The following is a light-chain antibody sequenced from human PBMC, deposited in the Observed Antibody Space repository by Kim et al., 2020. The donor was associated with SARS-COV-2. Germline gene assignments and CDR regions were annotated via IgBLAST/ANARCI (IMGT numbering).Light chain of an antibody. CDR3: QQRSNLWT. V-gene: IGKV3-11*01. J-gene: IGKJ2*02. CDR2: DAS. Sequence: LALSPGARSPLSCRASESVSSSVAWYQQKPGQAPRLLIYDASNRATGIPARFSGSGSGTDFTLTISSLEPEDFAVYYCQQRSNLWTFGQGTKLEI. CDR1: ESVSSS.